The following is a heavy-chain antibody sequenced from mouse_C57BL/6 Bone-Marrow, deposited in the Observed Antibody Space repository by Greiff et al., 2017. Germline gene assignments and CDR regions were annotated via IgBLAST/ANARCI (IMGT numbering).Heavy chain of an antibody. J-gene: IGHJ1*03. D-gene: IGHD1-1*01. Sequence: VQLQQSGAELVRPGTSVKMSCKASGYTITNYWIGWAKQRPGHGLEWIGDIYPGGGYTNYNEKFKGKATLTADKSSSTAYMQFSSLTSEDSAIYYCARSGNWYCDVWGTGTTVTVSS. CDR1: GYTITNYW. V-gene: IGHV1-63*01. CDR3: ARSGNWYCDV. CDR2: IYPGGGYT.